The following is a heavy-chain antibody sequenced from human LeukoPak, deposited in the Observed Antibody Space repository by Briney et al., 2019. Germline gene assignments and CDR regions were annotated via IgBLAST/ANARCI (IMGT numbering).Heavy chain of an antibody. J-gene: IGHJ4*02. CDR2: IKQGGRER. D-gene: IGHD3/OR15-3a*01. CDR3: SKENPAGTGCTFDY. V-gene: IGHV3-7*01. Sequence: GGSLRLSCSAPGFTFSDSWMTSVGQAPGKGLEWVANIKQGGRERDYVDSVKGRFTISRDYAQKSLYQQKNSLRAEATAVYYCSKENPAGTGCTFDYWGQGILVTVSS. CDR1: GFTFSDSW.